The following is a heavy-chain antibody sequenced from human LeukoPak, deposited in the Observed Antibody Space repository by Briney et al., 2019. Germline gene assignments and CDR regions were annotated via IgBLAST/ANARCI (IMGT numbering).Heavy chain of an antibody. CDR3: ARLPRDGYNWGY. CDR1: GGSISSSSYY. D-gene: IGHD5-24*01. J-gene: IGHJ4*02. V-gene: IGHV4-39*01. Sequence: PSETLSLTCTVSGGSISSSSYYWGWIRQPPGKGLERIGSIYYSGSTYYNPSLKSRVTISVDASKNQFSLKLSSVTAADTAVYYCARLPRDGYNWGYWGQGTLVTVSS. CDR2: IYYSGST.